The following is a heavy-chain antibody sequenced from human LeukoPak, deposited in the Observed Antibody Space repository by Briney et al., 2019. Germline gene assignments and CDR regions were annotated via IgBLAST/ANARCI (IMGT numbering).Heavy chain of an antibody. CDR2: IASSGRNT. V-gene: IGHV3-23*01. CDR1: GFNFNDAA. J-gene: IGHJ3*01. D-gene: IGHD5-24*01. CDR3: AEDIQLSA. Sequence: LPGGSLRLSCAASGFNFNDAAMTWVRQAPGKGLEWVSLIASSGRNTYYTDSVRGRFTISRDNSKKTLSLQMNSLRVEDTAIYYCAEDIQLSAWGLGTMVTVSS.